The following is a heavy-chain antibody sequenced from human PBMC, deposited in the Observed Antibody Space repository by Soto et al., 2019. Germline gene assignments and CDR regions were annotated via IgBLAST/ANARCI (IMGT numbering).Heavy chain of an antibody. Sequence: QVQLVESGGGLVKPGGSLRLSCAASGFTFSDYYMSWIRQAPGKGLEWVSYISSSGSTIYYADSVKGRFTISRDNAKNSLYLQINSLRAEATAVYYCARDSGRKTIAAFMRHQREYYFDYWGQGTLFTVSS. CDR2: ISSSGSTI. D-gene: IGHD6-13*01. CDR3: ARDSGRKTIAAFMRHQREYYFDY. J-gene: IGHJ4*02. CDR1: GFTFSDYY. V-gene: IGHV3-11*01.